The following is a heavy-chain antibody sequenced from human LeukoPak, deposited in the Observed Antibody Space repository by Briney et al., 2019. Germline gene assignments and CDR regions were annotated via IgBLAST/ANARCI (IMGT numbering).Heavy chain of an antibody. V-gene: IGHV4-39*07. CDR2: INHSGST. CDR3: ARAHFKE. J-gene: IGHJ4*02. D-gene: IGHD2/OR15-2a*01. CDR1: GGSISSGDYY. Sequence: ASETLSLTCTVSGGSISSGDYYWSWIRQPPGKGLEWIGEINHSGSTNYNPSLKSRVTISVDTSKNQFSLKLSSVTAADTAVYYCARAHFKEWGQGTLVTVSS.